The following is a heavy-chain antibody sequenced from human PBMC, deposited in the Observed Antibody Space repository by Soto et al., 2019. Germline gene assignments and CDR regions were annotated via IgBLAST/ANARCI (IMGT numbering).Heavy chain of an antibody. J-gene: IGHJ4*02. V-gene: IGHV3-30-3*01. CDR3: ARVATIMLIQQSDX. CDR2: ISYDGSNK. Sequence: PVGSLILSCAASGFTFSSYAMHWVRQAPGTGLEWVSFISYDGSNKYYADSVKVRFTISRDNSKNTLYLQMNSLRAEDTAVYYCARVATIMLIQQSDXWGQVTMVTVSX. D-gene: IGHD5-12*01. CDR1: GFTFSSYA.